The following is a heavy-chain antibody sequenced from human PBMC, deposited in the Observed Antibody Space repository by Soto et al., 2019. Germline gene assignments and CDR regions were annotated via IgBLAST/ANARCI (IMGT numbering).Heavy chain of an antibody. D-gene: IGHD2-2*01. Sequence: EVQLLESGGGLVQPGGSLRLSCAASGFTFSSYAMSWVRQAPGKGLEWVSVISGSGGSTYYADSVKGRFTISRDNSKNTLYLQMNSLRAEDTAVYYCAKGGDVVVPAAIYYYYYYMDVWGKGTTVTVSS. CDR1: GFTFSSYA. CDR2: ISGSGGST. J-gene: IGHJ6*03. CDR3: AKGGDVVVPAAIYYYYYYMDV. V-gene: IGHV3-23*01.